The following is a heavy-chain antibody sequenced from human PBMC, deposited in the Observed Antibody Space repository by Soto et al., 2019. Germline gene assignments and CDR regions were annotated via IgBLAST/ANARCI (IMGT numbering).Heavy chain of an antibody. D-gene: IGHD5-12*01. V-gene: IGHV4-30-4*02. CDR2: IYYSGST. Sequence: SETLSLTCTVSGGSISSGDYYWSWIRQPPGKGLEWIGYIYYSGSTYYNPSLKSRVTISVDTSKNQFSLKLSSVTAADTAVYYCAREVEMATLGTYYFDYWGQGTLVTVSS. J-gene: IGHJ4*02. CDR1: GGSISSGDYY. CDR3: AREVEMATLGTYYFDY.